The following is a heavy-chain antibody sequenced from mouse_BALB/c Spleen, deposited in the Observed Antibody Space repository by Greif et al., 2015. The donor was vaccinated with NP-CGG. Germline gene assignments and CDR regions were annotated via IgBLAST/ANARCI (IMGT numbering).Heavy chain of an antibody. CDR2: IDPANGNT. V-gene: IGHV14-3*02. Sequence: EVKLVESGAELVKPGASVKLSRTASGFNIKDTYMHWVKQRPEQGLEWIGRIDPANGNTKYDPKFQGKATITADTSSNTAYLQLSSLTSEDTAVYYCARNDGFAYWGQGTLVTVSA. J-gene: IGHJ3*01. CDR3: ARNDGFAY. D-gene: IGHD2-12*01. CDR1: GFNIKDTY.